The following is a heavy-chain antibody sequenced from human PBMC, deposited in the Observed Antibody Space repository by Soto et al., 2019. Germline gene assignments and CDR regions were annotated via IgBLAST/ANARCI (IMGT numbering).Heavy chain of an antibody. CDR2: ISAYNGNT. D-gene: IGHD5-18*01. V-gene: IGHV1-18*01. CDR3: ASRRGYSHGYDYYYGMDV. CDR1: GYTFTSYG. J-gene: IGHJ6*02. Sequence: ASVKVSCKASGYTFTSYGISWVRQAPGQGLEWMGWISAYNGNTNYAQKLQGRVTMTTDTSTSTAYMELRSLRSDDTAVYYCASRRGYSHGYDYYYGMDVWGQGTTVTVSS.